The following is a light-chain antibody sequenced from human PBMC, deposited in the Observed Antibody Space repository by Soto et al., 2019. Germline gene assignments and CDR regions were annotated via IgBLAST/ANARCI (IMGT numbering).Light chain of an antibody. Sequence: VLTQTPLSSPVTLGQPASISCRSSQSLVYSVGNTYLSWLQQRPGQPPSLLIYEVSNRFSGVPDRFSGSGAGTDFTLNISRLEAEDVGVYSCLQSTNFPSTFGQGTKLEIK. J-gene: IGKJ1*01. CDR2: EVS. CDR1: QSLVYSVGNTY. V-gene: IGKV2-24*01. CDR3: LQSTNFPST.